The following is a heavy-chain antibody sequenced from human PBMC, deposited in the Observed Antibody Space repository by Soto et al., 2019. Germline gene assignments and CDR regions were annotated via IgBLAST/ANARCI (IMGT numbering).Heavy chain of an antibody. CDR1: GGSISSYH. D-gene: IGHD2-2*01. J-gene: IGHJ6*03. CDR2: VYRGGST. Sequence: QLQLQESGPGLVKPSETLSLTCTVSGGSISSYHWTWNRQPPGKGLEWLGDVYRGGSTNYNPSLRSRLTMSVDTSNNQFSLRLSSVTAADTAVYYCAKEMGFCTTTSCHAGPLYYYMDVWGKGTTVTVSS. V-gene: IGHV4-59*01. CDR3: AKEMGFCTTTSCHAGPLYYYMDV.